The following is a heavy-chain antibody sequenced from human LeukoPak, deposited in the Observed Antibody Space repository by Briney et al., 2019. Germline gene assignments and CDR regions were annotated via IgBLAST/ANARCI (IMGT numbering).Heavy chain of an antibody. V-gene: IGHV3-21*01. D-gene: IGHD2-15*01. CDR2: ISSSSSYI. CDR3: ARACRGASCPYYFDS. CDR1: GFTFSSYS. J-gene: IGHJ4*02. Sequence: GGSLRLSCAASGFTFSSYSMNWVRQAPGKGLEWVSSISSSSSYIYYADSVKGRFSISRDNAKNSLFLQMNSLRGEDTAVYYCARACRGASCPYYFDSWGQGTLVTVSS.